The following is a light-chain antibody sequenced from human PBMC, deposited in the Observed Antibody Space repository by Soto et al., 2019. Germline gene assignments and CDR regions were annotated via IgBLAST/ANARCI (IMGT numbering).Light chain of an antibody. CDR2: DAS. Sequence: EIVLTQSPATLSLSPGERAALSCRASQGVGRFLAWYQQKPGQAPRLLIYDASNRATGIPARFSGSGSVTDFTLDIDHLETEDFAVYYCQQRGGWPLTFGGGTKVEIK. CDR3: QQRGGWPLT. J-gene: IGKJ4*01. CDR1: QGVGRF. V-gene: IGKV3-11*01.